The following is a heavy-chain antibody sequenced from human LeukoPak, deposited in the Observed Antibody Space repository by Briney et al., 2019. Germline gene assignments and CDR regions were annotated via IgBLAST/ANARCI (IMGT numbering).Heavy chain of an antibody. D-gene: IGHD2-2*01. V-gene: IGHV1-2*02. CDR2: INPNDGDT. Sequence: ASVKVSCKASGYTFTDYYMHWGRHAPGQGVEWMGWINPNDGDTNYAQKRQGRVTMTRDTSISTAHMEVSRLRSDDTAVYYCARDNFLYCSSSTCLFDYWGQGTLVTVSS. CDR1: GYTFTDYY. CDR3: ARDNFLYCSSSTCLFDY. J-gene: IGHJ4*02.